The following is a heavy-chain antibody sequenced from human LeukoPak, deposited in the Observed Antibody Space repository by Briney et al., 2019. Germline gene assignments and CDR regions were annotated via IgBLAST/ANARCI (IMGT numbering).Heavy chain of an antibody. J-gene: IGHJ3*02. D-gene: IGHD2-2*01. CDR3: ARGKIQYQLLFADAFDI. CDR1: GFTFSSYV. Sequence: GGSLRLSCASSGFTFSSYVMSWVREAPGKGLVWVSRINSDGSSTSYADSVKGRFTISRDNAKNTMYLQMNSLRAEDTAVYYCARGKIQYQLLFADAFDIWGQGTMVTVSS. V-gene: IGHV3-74*01. CDR2: INSDGSST.